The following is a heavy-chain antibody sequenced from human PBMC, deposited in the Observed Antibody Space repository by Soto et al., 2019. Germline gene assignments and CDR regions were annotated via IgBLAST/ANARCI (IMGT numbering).Heavy chain of an antibody. CDR3: AKDPSHSYYTLWYYIDY. Sequence: EVQLLESGGGLVQPGGSLRLSCAASGFTFSTYAMSWVRQAPGKGLEWVSAISGSGSNTYYADTVKGRFTISSDDSKSTLYLQMNILRAEETAVYYCAKDPSHSYYTLWYYIDYWGQGTLVTVSS. V-gene: IGHV3-23*01. D-gene: IGHD1-26*01. J-gene: IGHJ4*02. CDR2: ISGSGSNT. CDR1: GFTFSTYA.